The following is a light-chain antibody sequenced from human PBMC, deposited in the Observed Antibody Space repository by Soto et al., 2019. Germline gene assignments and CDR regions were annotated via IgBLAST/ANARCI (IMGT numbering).Light chain of an antibody. Sequence: EIVLTQSPVTLSLSPGERATISCRASQSVSSYLAWYQQKPGQAPRLLIYDASNMATGVPARFSGSGSGTDFTLTISSLEPEDFAVYYCQQRSNWPSTFGGGTKVEIK. J-gene: IGKJ4*01. CDR1: QSVSSY. CDR3: QQRSNWPST. V-gene: IGKV3-11*01. CDR2: DAS.